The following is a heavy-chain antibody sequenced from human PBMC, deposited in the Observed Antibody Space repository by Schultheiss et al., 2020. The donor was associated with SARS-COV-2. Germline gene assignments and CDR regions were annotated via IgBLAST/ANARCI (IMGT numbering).Heavy chain of an antibody. Sequence: GESLKISCAASGFTFSSYGMHWVRQAPGKGLEWVSAISGSGGSTYYADSVKGRFTISRDNSKNTLYLQMNSLRAEDTAVYYCARDRGIAAAGELYYYYYYGMDVWGQGTTVTVSS. CDR3: ARDRGIAAAGELYYYYYYGMDV. CDR1: GFTFSSYG. D-gene: IGHD6-13*01. CDR2: ISGSGGST. V-gene: IGHV3-NL1*01. J-gene: IGHJ6*02.